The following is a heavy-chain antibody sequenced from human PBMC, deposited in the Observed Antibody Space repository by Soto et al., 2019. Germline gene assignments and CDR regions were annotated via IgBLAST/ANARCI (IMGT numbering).Heavy chain of an antibody. CDR2: IGGSSSHT. CDR3: ERGVTDTPFDC. J-gene: IGHJ4*02. D-gene: IGHD5-18*01. CDR1: GFDFSDYY. Sequence: GGSLRLSCAASGFDFSDYYMTWIRQAPGKGLEWVAHIGGSSSHTNYADSVKGRFTVSRDNAKTSLFLEMHSLRAEDTAVYYCERGVTDTPFDCWGQGPLGTVS. V-gene: IGHV3-11*06.